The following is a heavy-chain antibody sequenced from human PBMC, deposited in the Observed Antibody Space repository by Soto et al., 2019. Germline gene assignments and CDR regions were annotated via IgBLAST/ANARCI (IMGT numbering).Heavy chain of an antibody. Sequence: GGSLRLSCAASGFTFSDYYMSWIRQAPGKGLEWVSYISSSGSTIYYADSVKGRFTISRDNAKNSLYLQMNSLRAEDTAVYYCARDFMDIVATIDYWGQGTLVTVSS. J-gene: IGHJ4*02. CDR1: GFTFSDYY. D-gene: IGHD5-12*01. CDR2: ISSSGSTI. V-gene: IGHV3-11*01. CDR3: ARDFMDIVATIDY.